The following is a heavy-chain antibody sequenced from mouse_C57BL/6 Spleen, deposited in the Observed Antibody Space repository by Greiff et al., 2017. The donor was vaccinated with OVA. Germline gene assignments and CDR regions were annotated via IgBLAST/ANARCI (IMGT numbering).Heavy chain of an antibody. J-gene: IGHJ1*03. CDR3: ARPYGNSLGFDV. V-gene: IGHV3-6*01. Sequence: EVKLVESGPGLVKPSQSLSLTCSVTGYSITSGYYWNWLRQFPGNKLEWMGYISYDGSNNYNPSLKNRISITRDTSKNQFFLKLNSVTTEDTATYYCARPYGNSLGFDVWGTGTTVTVSS. D-gene: IGHD2-1*01. CDR1: GYSITSGYY. CDR2: ISYDGSN.